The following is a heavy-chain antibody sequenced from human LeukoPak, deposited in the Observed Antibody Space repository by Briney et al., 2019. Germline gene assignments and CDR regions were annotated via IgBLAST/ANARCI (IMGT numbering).Heavy chain of an antibody. Sequence: PGGSLRLSCAASGFTFSSYGMHWVRQAPGKGLEWVAVISYDGSNKYYADSVKGRFTISRDNSKNTLYLQMNGLRAEDTAVYYCAKLPVIVGATTSNAFDIWGQGTMVTVSS. V-gene: IGHV3-30*18. CDR1: GFTFSSYG. CDR2: ISYDGSNK. D-gene: IGHD1-26*01. J-gene: IGHJ3*02. CDR3: AKLPVIVGATTSNAFDI.